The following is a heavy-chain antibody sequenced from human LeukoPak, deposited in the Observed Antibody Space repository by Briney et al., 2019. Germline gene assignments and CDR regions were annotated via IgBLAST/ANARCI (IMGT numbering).Heavy chain of an antibody. CDR1: GGSISSYY. D-gene: IGHD4-17*01. CDR3: ASIDYGDYLAPDAFDI. V-gene: IGHV4-59*08. J-gene: IGHJ3*02. Sequence: SETLSLTCTVSGGSISSYYWSWIRQPPGKGLEWIGYIYYSGRTNYNPSLKSRVTISVDTSKNQFSLKLSSVTAADTAVYYCASIDYGDYLAPDAFDIWGQGTMVTVSS. CDR2: IYYSGRT.